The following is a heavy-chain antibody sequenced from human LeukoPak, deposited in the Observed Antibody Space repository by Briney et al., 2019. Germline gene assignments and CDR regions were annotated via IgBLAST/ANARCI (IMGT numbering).Heavy chain of an antibody. V-gene: IGHV4-34*01. CDR3: ARGFRRVDY. J-gene: IGHJ4*02. CDR2: INHSGST. Sequence: SETLSLTCAVYGGSFSGYYWSWIRQPPGKGLEWIGEINHSGSTNYNPSLKCRVTISVDTSKNQFSLKLSSVTAADTAVYYCARGFRRVDYWGQGTLVTVSS. CDR1: GGSFSGYY.